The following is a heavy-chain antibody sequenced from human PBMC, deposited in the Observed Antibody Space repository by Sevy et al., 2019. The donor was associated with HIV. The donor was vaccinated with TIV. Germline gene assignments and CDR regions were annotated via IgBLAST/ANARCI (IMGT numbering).Heavy chain of an antibody. Sequence: ASVKVSCKASGYTFTTYGISWVRQAPGQGLEWMGWISGYNGNTNYAQKFQGRVTMTTGTSTTTAYMELRSLRSDDTAVYYCARDRQITIFGVVTGTGMDVWGQGTTVTVSS. CDR2: ISGYNGNT. CDR1: GYTFTTYG. V-gene: IGHV1-18*01. CDR3: ARDRQITIFGVVTGTGMDV. J-gene: IGHJ6*02. D-gene: IGHD3-3*01.